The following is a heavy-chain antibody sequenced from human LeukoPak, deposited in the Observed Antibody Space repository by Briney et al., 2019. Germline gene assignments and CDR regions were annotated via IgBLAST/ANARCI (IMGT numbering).Heavy chain of an antibody. J-gene: IGHJ4*02. D-gene: IGHD3-10*01. Sequence: GGSLILSCAASGFTFSSYEMNWVRQAPGKGLEWVSYISSSGSTIYYADSVKGRFTISRDNAKNSLYLQMNSLRAEDTAVYYCARGLYGSGSYSTFGYWGQGTLVTVSS. V-gene: IGHV3-48*03. CDR3: ARGLYGSGSYSTFGY. CDR2: ISSSGSTI. CDR1: GFTFSSYE.